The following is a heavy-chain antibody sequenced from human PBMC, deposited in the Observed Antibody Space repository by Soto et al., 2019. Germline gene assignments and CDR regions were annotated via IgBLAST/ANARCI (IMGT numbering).Heavy chain of an antibody. CDR2: INAASGNT. D-gene: IGHD3-16*02. CDR1: GYTFTNYV. Sequence: GASVKVSCKASGYTFTNYVMYWVRQAPGQSLEWVGWINAASGNTKYSQKFQDRVTLTRDTSATTVFMEMSSLGLEDTAVYFCARARASFYFGNWRQG. V-gene: IGHV1-3*01. CDR3: ARARASFYFGN. J-gene: IGHJ4*02.